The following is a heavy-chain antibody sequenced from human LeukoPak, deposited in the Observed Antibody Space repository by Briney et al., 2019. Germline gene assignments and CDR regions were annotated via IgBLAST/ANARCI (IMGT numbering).Heavy chain of an antibody. V-gene: IGHV1-18*01. CDR1: GYTFTSSG. CDR3: ARDELAYCGGDCYLGFAG. CDR2: ISVYNGNT. J-gene: IGHJ3*01. Sequence: GASVKVSFKASGYTFTSSGISLVRQGHGQGLEWVWCISVYNGNTNDAEKLQSQVPMTTDTSTRTAYMELRSLRSYDTAVYYCARDELAYCGGDCYLGFAGWGQGTMVTVSS. D-gene: IGHD2-21*02.